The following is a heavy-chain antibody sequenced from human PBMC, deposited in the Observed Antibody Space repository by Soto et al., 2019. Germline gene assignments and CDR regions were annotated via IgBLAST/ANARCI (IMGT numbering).Heavy chain of an antibody. D-gene: IGHD5-18*01. V-gene: IGHV4-59*01. J-gene: IGHJ4*02. CDR2: IYYSGN. CDR1: GGSISNFH. CDR3: ALGGYNYGRPFDF. Sequence: SETLSLTCNVSGGSISNFHLSWIRQPPGKGLEWIGYIYYSGNYYNPSLTSRVSMSLDKSKNQFSLHLKSVTAADTALYFCALGGYNYGRPFDFWGQGTRVTVSS.